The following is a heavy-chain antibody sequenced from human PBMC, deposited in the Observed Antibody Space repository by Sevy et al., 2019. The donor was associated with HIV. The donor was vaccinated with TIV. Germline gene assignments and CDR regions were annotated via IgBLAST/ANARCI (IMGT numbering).Heavy chain of an antibody. D-gene: IGHD3-9*01. J-gene: IGHJ4*02. CDR3: ARDAGYSFDWYPGY. CDR2: ISYDGSAE. V-gene: IGHV3-30*03. CDR1: GFTFSTHA. Sequence: GGSLRLSCAGSGFTFSTHAMHWVRQAPGKGLEWVAVISYDGSAEFYADSVKGRFTISRDNSENTLYLQMNSLRNEDTAMYYCARDAGYSFDWYPGYWGQGILVTVSS.